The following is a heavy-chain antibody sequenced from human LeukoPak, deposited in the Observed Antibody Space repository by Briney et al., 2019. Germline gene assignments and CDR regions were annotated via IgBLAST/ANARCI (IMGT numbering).Heavy chain of an antibody. D-gene: IGHD3-10*01. CDR3: ARGEGITMVRGVISYGMDV. CDR2: MNPNSGNT. Sequence: ASVKVSCKASGGTFSSYAISWVRQAPGQGLEWMGWMNPNSGNTGYAQKFQGRVTMTRNTSISTAYMELSSLRSEDTAVYYCARGEGITMVRGVISYGMDVWGQGTTVTVSS. V-gene: IGHV1-8*02. J-gene: IGHJ6*02. CDR1: GGTFSSYA.